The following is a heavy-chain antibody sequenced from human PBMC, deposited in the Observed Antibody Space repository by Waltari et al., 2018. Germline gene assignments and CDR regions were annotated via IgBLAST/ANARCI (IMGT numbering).Heavy chain of an antibody. CDR1: GFSFTYDG. CDR2: ISNDGIKQ. Sequence: QVQLVESGGGVVQPGGSLKLSCAASGFSFTYDGMHWVRQAPGKGLEWVTFISNDGIKQFYAESVKGRFTGSRDISKNTLYLQMNSLRPEDTAVYYCVKDRFTKWSFDYWGQGTLVTVSS. J-gene: IGHJ4*02. CDR3: VKDRFTKWSFDY. D-gene: IGHD2-15*01. V-gene: IGHV3-30*18.